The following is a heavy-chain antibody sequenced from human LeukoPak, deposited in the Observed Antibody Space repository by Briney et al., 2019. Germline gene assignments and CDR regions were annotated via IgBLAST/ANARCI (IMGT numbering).Heavy chain of an antibody. CDR1: GGSFSGYY. V-gene: IGHV4-34*01. D-gene: IGHD1-14*01. Sequence: SETLSLTCAVYGGSFSGYYWSWIRQPPGKGLEWIGEINHSGSTNYNPSLKSRVTISVDTSKNRFSLKLSSVTAADTAVYYCARGEESPEGSSDVWGQGTTVTVSS. CDR3: ARGEESPEGSSDV. J-gene: IGHJ6*02. CDR2: INHSGST.